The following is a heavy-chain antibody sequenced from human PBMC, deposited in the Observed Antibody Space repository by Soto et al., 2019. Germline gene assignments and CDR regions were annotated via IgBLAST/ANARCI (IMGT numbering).Heavy chain of an antibody. V-gene: IGHV3-9*01. CDR3: AKANIVLVPAAMDV. CDR1: GFTFDDYA. CDR2: ISWNSGSI. D-gene: IGHD2-2*01. J-gene: IGHJ6*02. Sequence: DVQLVESGGGLVQPGRSLRLSCAASGFTFDDYAMHWVRQAPGKGLEWVSGISWNSGSIGYADSVKGRFTISRDNAKNSLYLQMNSLRAEDTALYYCAKANIVLVPAAMDVWGQGTTVTVSS.